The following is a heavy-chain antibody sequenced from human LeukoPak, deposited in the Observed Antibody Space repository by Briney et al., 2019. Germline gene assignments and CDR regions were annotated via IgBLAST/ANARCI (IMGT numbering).Heavy chain of an antibody. J-gene: IGHJ3*02. V-gene: IGHV3-53*01. CDR3: ARGIAVASFDI. D-gene: IGHD6-13*01. CDR1: GFTVSANY. Sequence: GGSLRLSCAASGFTVSANYMSWVRQAPGKGLEWVSVIYSGGSTYYVDSVKGRFTISRDNSKNTLYLQMNSLRAEDTAVYYCARGIAVASFDIWGQGTMVTVSS. CDR2: IYSGGST.